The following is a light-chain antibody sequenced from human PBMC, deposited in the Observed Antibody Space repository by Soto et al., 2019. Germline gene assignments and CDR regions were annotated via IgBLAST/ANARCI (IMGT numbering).Light chain of an antibody. CDR2: NNN. Sequence: QSVLTQPPSASGTPGQRVTISCSGGSSNIGTSAVNWYQQLPGTAPKLLIYNNNQRPSGVPDRFSGSKSGTSASLAISGLQSEDEADYYCAAWDVSLNGYVFGPGTKVTVL. CDR1: SSNIGTSA. J-gene: IGLJ1*01. V-gene: IGLV1-44*01. CDR3: AAWDVSLNGYV.